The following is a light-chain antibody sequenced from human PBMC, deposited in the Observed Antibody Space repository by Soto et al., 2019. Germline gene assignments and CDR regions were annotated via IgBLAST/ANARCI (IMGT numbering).Light chain of an antibody. CDR1: SRDVGGYNY. CDR3: RSSTSSSTMV. J-gene: IGLJ2*01. V-gene: IGLV2-14*01. Sequence: QSALTQHASGSGAPGQSITISCTATSRDVGGYNYVSWYQQQPGKAPKLMIYDVSNRPSGVSNRFSGSKSGNTASLTISGLQAEDEADYYCRSSTSSSTMVFGGGTKLAVL. CDR2: DVS.